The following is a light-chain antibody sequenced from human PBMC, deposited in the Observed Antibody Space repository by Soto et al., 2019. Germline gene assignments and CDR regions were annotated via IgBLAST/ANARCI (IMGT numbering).Light chain of an antibody. Sequence: QSVLTQPPSASGCPGQSVTISCTGTSSDVGAYNYVSWYQQYPGKAPKLMIYEVTKRPSGVPDRFSGSKSGNTASLTVSGLQAEDEADYYCTSYVGNNIWVFGGGTQLTVL. CDR3: TSYVGNNIWV. J-gene: IGLJ3*02. CDR2: EVT. V-gene: IGLV2-8*01. CDR1: SSDVGAYNY.